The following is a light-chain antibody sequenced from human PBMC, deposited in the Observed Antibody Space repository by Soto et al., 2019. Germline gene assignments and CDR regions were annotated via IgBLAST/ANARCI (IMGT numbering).Light chain of an antibody. CDR1: QGIGTY. J-gene: IGKJ3*01. V-gene: IGKV1-8*01. Sequence: IRMTQSPSSLSASTGDRVTITCRASQGIGTYVAWYQQKPGRGPKLLIYGASTLQSGVPSRFSGSGSGTDFTLTISSLQSEDFATYYCHQYDSYPLNFGPGTKVDIK. CDR2: GAS. CDR3: HQYDSYPLN.